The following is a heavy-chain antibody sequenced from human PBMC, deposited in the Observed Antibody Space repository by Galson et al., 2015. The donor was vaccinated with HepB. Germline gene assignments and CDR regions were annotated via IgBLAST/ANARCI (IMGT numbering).Heavy chain of an antibody. CDR3: ARGLYYYDSSGYLSY. J-gene: IGHJ4*02. D-gene: IGHD3-22*01. V-gene: IGHV4-34*01. CDR2: INHSGST. CDR1: GGSFSGYY. Sequence: PLSLTCAVYGGSFSGYYWSWIRQPPGKGLEWIGEINHSGSTNYNPSLKSRVTISVDTSKNQFSLKLSSVTAADTAVYYCARGLYYYDSSGYLSYWGQGTLVTVSS.